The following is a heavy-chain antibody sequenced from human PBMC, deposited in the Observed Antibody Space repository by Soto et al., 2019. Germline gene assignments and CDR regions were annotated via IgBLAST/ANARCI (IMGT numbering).Heavy chain of an antibody. CDR3: ARDRRMAARPNWFDP. CDR1: GFTFSSYA. J-gene: IGHJ5*02. D-gene: IGHD6-6*01. CDR2: ISYDGSNK. V-gene: IGHV3-30-3*01. Sequence: GGSLRLSCAASGFTFSSYAMHWVRQAPGKGLEWVAVISYDGSNKYYADSVKGRFTISRDNSKNTLYLQMNSLRAEDTAVYYCARDRRMAARPNWFDPWGQGTLVTVSS.